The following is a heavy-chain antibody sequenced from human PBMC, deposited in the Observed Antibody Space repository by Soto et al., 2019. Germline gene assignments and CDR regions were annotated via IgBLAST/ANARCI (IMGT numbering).Heavy chain of an antibody. CDR1: GYTFTSYY. V-gene: IGHV1-46*01. J-gene: IGHJ4*02. CDR2: INPSGGST. Sequence: ASVKVSCKASGYTFTSYYMHWVRQAPGQGLEWMGIINPSGGSTSYAQKFQGRVTMTRDTSTSTVYMELSSLRSEDTAVYYCARDLYSSSWYRNGFDYWGQGTQVTVSS. CDR3: ARDLYSSSWYRNGFDY. D-gene: IGHD6-13*01.